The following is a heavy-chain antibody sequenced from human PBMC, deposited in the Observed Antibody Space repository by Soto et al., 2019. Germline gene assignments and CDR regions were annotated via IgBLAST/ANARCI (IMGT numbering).Heavy chain of an antibody. CDR2: IGTAGET. CDR3: ARATGYCVSTSCYEPYYFNC. CDR1: GFTFSSYA. J-gene: IGHJ4*02. Sequence: PGGSLRLSCAASGFTFSSYAMSWVRQAPGKGLEWVSAIGTAGETYYSGSVKGRFTISRENAKNSLYLQMNSLRAGDTAVYYCARATGYCVSTSCYEPYYFNCWGQGTLVTVSS. D-gene: IGHD2-2*01. V-gene: IGHV3-13*01.